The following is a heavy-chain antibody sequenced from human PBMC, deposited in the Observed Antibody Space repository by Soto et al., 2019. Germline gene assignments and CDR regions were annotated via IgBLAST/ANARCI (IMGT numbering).Heavy chain of an antibody. CDR3: ARDPKYYVFWSGYLSNPYYYYYVMNV. CDR1: GFTFSSYG. J-gene: IGHJ6*02. Sequence: GGSLRLSCAASGFTFSSYGMHWVRQAPGKGLEWVAVIWYDGSNKYYADSVKGRFTISRDNSKNTLYLQMNSLRAEDTAVYYCARDPKYYVFWSGYLSNPYYYYYVMNVWAQGTTVTVSS. CDR2: IWYDGSNK. V-gene: IGHV3-33*01. D-gene: IGHD3-3*01.